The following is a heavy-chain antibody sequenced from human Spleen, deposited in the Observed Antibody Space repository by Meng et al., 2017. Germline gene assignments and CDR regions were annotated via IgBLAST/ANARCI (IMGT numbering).Heavy chain of an antibody. D-gene: IGHD3-9*01. Sequence: GESLKISCAASGFTFSSFGMHWVRQAPGKGLEWVAFIWADGDHKYYADSVTGRFTIARDNSMHTLYLQMDSLRVEDTALYFCTGDPPNSGYAFDIWGQGTMVTVSS. J-gene: IGHJ3*02. CDR1: GFTFSSFG. V-gene: IGHV3-33*01. CDR2: IWADGDHK. CDR3: TGDPPNSGYAFDI.